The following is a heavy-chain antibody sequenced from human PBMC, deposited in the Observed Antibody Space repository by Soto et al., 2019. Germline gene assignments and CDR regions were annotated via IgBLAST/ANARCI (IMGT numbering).Heavy chain of an antibody. Sequence: EVQLLESGGGLVQPGGSLRLSCAASGFTFSSYAMSWVRQAPGKGLEWVSAISGSGGSTYYADSVKGRFTISRDNSKNTLYLQMTSLRAEDTAVYYCAKDTSESTRPHNDYWGQGTLVTVSS. J-gene: IGHJ4*02. CDR3: AKDTSESTRPHNDY. CDR2: ISGSGGST. V-gene: IGHV3-23*01. CDR1: GFTFSSYA.